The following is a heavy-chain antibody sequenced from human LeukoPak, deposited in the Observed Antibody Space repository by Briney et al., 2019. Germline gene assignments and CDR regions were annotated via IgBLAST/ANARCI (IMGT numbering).Heavy chain of an antibody. V-gene: IGHV1-18*01. CDR2: ISAYNGNT. CDR3: ARAGGYYDSSGYYAY. J-gene: IGHJ4*02. D-gene: IGHD3-22*01. Sequence: ASVKVSCKASGYTFTSYGFSWLRQAPGHGLEWMGWISAYNGNTNYAQKLQGRVTMTTDTSTSTAYMALRSLRSDDTAVYYCARAGGYYDSSGYYAYWGQGTLVTVSS. CDR1: GYTFTSYG.